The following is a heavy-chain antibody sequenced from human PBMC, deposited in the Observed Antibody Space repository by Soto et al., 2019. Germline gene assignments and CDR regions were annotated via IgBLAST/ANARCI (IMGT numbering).Heavy chain of an antibody. D-gene: IGHD3-22*01. CDR3: ARERNYDSSGYSYYKGMDV. J-gene: IGHJ6*02. CDR2: IYYSGST. Sequence: SETLSLTCTVSGGSISSGGYYWSWIRQHPGKGLEWIGYIYYSGSTYYNPSLKSRVTISVDTSKNQFSLKLSSVTAADTAVYYCARERNYDSSGYSYYKGMDVWGQGTTGTVSS. CDR1: GGSISSGGYY. V-gene: IGHV4-31*03.